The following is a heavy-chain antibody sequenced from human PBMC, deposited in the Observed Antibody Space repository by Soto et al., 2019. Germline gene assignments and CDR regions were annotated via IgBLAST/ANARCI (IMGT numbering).Heavy chain of an antibody. D-gene: IGHD1-1*01. V-gene: IGHV3-30*18. J-gene: IGHJ6*02. Sequence: QEQLVESGGGVVQPGRSLRLSCAVSGFTFSSYGMHWVRQAPVKGREWVAFISYDGSEKYYADSVKGRFTISRDNSKNTQYLQMNSLRAEDTAVFYCAKAGGPTYNYYGEEVWGQGTTVTVSS. CDR1: GFTFSSYG. CDR3: AKAGGPTYNYYGEEV. CDR2: ISYDGSEK.